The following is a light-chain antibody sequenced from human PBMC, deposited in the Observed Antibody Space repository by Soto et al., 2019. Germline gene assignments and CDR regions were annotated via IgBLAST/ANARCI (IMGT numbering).Light chain of an antibody. Sequence: IVLTQSPAIMSLSPGESASLSCRASQSVSDFLAWYQQKPGQAPRLLIYDVSKGATGIPARFSGSGSGTDFTLTISSLEPEDFAVYFCQQRYDWPWTFGLGTKVEI. CDR2: DVS. CDR1: QSVSDF. J-gene: IGKJ1*01. V-gene: IGKV3-11*01. CDR3: QQRYDWPWT.